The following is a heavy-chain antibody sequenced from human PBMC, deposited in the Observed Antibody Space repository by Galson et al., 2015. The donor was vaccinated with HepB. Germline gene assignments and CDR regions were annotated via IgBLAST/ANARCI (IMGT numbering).Heavy chain of an antibody. CDR2: IDWDDDK. V-gene: IGHV2-70*01. Sequence: PALVKPTQTLTLTCTFSGFSLSTSGMCVSWIRQPPGKALEWLALIDWDDDKYYSTSLKTRLTISKDTSKNQVVLTMTNMDPVDTATYYCARIPAPPYYYYGMDVWGQGTTVTVSS. CDR1: GFSLSTSGMC. J-gene: IGHJ6*02. CDR3: ARIPAPPYYYYGMDV.